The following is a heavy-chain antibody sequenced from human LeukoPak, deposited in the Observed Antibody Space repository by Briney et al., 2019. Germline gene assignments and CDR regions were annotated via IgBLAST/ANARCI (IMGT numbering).Heavy chain of an antibody. V-gene: IGHV5-51*01. CDR1: GYSFTTHW. D-gene: IGHD3-10*01. Sequence: GESLKISCKASGYSFTTHWIGWVRQMPGKGLEWMGIIYPGDSDTRYSPSFQGQVTISADKSISTAYLQWSSLKASDTAMYYCARLLVRGIIITVPDYWGQGTLVTVSS. J-gene: IGHJ4*02. CDR3: ARLLVRGIIITVPDY. CDR2: IYPGDSDT.